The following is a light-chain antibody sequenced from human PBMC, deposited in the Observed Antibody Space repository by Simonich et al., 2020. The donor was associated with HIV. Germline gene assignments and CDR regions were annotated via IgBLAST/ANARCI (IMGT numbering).Light chain of an antibody. CDR2: VNSDGSH. CDR1: SGHSSYA. CDR3: QTWGTGILV. J-gene: IGLJ3*02. Sequence: QLVLTQSPSASASLGASVKLTCPLSSGHSSYAIAWHQQQPEKGPRYWMKVNSDGSHSKGDGIPDRFSGSSSGAERYLTISSLQSEDETDYYCQTWGTGILVFGGGTKLTVL. V-gene: IGLV4-69*01.